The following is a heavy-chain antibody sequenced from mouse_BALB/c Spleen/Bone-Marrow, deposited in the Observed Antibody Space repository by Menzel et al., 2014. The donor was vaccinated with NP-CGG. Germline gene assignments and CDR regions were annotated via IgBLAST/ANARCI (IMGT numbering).Heavy chain of an antibody. Sequence: QVHVKQSGAELVRPGTSVKVSCKASGYAFTNYLIEWVKQRPGQGLEWIGVINPGSGGNNYNEKFKGKATLTADKSSSTAXXXXXXXTSDDSAVYFCARSIYDGYSEALDYWGQGTSVTVST. D-gene: IGHD2-3*01. J-gene: IGHJ4*01. V-gene: IGHV1-54*03. CDR3: ARSIYDGYSEALDY. CDR1: GYAFTNYL. CDR2: INPGSGGN.